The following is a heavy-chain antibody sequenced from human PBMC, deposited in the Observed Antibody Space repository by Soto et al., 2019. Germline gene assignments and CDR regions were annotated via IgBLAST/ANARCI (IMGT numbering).Heavy chain of an antibody. CDR2: ISGSGGST. CDR3: AKRTKPPYYYYGMDV. J-gene: IGHJ6*02. D-gene: IGHD1-7*01. V-gene: IGHV3-23*01. Sequence: GGSLRLSCAASGFTFSSYAMSWVRQAPGKGLEWVSAISGSGGSTYYADSVKGRFTISRDNSKNTLYLQMNSLRAEDTAVYYCAKRTKPPYYYYGMDVWGQGTTVTVSS. CDR1: GFTFSSYA.